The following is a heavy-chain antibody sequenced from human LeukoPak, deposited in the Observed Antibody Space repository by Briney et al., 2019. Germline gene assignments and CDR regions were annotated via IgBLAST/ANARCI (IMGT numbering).Heavy chain of an antibody. V-gene: IGHV4-34*01. Sequence: SETLSLTCAVYGGSFSGYYWSWIRQPPGKGLEWIGEINHSGSTNYNPSLKSRVTISVDTSKNQFSLKLSSVTAADTAVYYCARARTTGTTGYYGMDVWGQGTTVTVSS. CDR1: GGSFSGYY. CDR2: INHSGST. J-gene: IGHJ6*02. CDR3: ARARTTGTTGYYGMDV. D-gene: IGHD1-1*01.